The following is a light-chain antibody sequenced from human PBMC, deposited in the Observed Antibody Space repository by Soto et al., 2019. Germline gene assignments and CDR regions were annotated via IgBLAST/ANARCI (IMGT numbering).Light chain of an antibody. CDR3: QQYNSYPLG. Sequence: DIQMTPSPSTLSASVGDRVTITCRASQSISSWLAWYQQKPGKAPKLLIYKASSLESGVPSRFSGSGSGTEFTLTISSLQPDDFATYYCQQYNSYPLGFGGGTKVDIK. CDR1: QSISSW. V-gene: IGKV1-5*03. CDR2: KAS. J-gene: IGKJ4*01.